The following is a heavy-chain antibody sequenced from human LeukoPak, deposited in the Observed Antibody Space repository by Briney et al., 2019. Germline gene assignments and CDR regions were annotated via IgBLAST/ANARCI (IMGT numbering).Heavy chain of an antibody. Sequence: PGGSLRLSCAASGFTFSSYAMHWVRQAPGKGLEWVAVISYDGSNKYYADSVKGRFTISRDNSKNTLYLQMNSLRAGDTAVYYCARDVRDAFDIWGQGTMVTVSS. CDR3: ARDVRDAFDI. J-gene: IGHJ3*02. V-gene: IGHV3-30*04. CDR2: ISYDGSNK. CDR1: GFTFSSYA.